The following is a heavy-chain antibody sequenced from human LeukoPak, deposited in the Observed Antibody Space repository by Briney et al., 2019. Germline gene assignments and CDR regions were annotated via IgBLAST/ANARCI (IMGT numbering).Heavy chain of an antibody. CDR3: ARVVAAMGGIDY. J-gene: IGHJ4*02. D-gene: IGHD2-21*02. CDR2: IYSSGST. CDR1: GLTVSTNY. Sequence: GGSLRLSCAASGLTVSTNYMSWVRQAPGKGLEWVSIIYSSGSTYYADSVKGRFTISRDNSKNTLYLQMNSLRAEDTAVYYCARVVAAMGGIDYWGQGTLVTVSS. V-gene: IGHV3-53*01.